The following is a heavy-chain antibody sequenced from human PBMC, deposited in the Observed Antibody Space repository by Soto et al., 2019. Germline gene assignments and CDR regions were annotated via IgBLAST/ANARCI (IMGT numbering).Heavy chain of an antibody. CDR3: ARGRYYDFWSGYSTYYYYYMDV. CDR2: IYYSGST. V-gene: IGHV4-31*03. Sequence: SETLSLTCTVSGGSISSGGYYWSWIRQHPGKGLEWIGYIYYSGSTYYNPSLKSRVTISVDTSKNQFSLKLSSVTAADTAVYYCARGRYYDFWSGYSTYYYYYMDVWGKGTTVTVSS. D-gene: IGHD3-3*01. J-gene: IGHJ6*03. CDR1: GGSISSGGYY.